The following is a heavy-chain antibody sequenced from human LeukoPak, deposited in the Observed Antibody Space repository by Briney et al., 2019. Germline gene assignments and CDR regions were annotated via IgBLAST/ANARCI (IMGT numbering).Heavy chain of an antibody. CDR3: AKDPAGFYGFFDY. V-gene: IGHV3-30*02. J-gene: IGHJ4*02. Sequence: PGGSLRLSCAASGFTFSTYWMSWVRQAPGKGLEWVAFIRYDGSNKYYADSVKGRFTISRDNSKNTLYLQMNSLRAEDTAVYYCAKDPAGFYGFFDYWGQGTPMTVSS. CDR1: GFTFSTYW. CDR2: IRYDGSNK. D-gene: IGHD3-10*01.